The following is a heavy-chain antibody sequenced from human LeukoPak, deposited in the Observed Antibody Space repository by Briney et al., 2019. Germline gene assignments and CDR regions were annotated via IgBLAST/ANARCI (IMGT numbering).Heavy chain of an antibody. D-gene: IGHD6-13*01. V-gene: IGHV4-30-4*01. CDR3: ARGPYSSSWYGVY. J-gene: IGHJ4*02. CDR2: IYYSGST. CDR1: GGSISSGDYY. Sequence: PSETLSLTCTVFGGSISSGDYYWSWIRQPPGKGLEWIGYIYYSGSTYYNPSLKSRVTISVDTSKNQFSLKLSSVTAADTAVYYCARGPYSSSWYGVYWGQGTLVTVSS.